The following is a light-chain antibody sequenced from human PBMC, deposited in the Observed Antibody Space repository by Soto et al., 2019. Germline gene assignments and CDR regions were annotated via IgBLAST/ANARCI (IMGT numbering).Light chain of an antibody. Sequence: DIQLTQSPSSLSASVGERVTSTCRASQGIRDDLGWYQKKAGEAPKRVIYAASSLHSGVPSRFSGSGSGTDCTLTISRLEPEDVAVYYCQQYGSSLWTLGQGTKVDIK. CDR3: QQYGSSLWT. CDR2: AAS. J-gene: IGKJ1*01. CDR1: QGIRDD. V-gene: IGKV1-17*01.